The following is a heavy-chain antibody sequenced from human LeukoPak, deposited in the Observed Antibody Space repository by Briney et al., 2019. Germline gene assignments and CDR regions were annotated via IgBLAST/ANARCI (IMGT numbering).Heavy chain of an antibody. V-gene: IGHV4-59*01. CDR3: ARWRGYFHENYFDY. D-gene: IGHD2-21*01. Sequence: SESLSLTCTVPGGSISRYYSSWIRQPPGKGLEWIGYIYYSGNTNYNPSLKSRVTISVDTSKNQFSLKLSSVTAEDTAVYYCARWRGYFHENYFDYWGQGTLVTVSS. CDR1: GGSISRYY. J-gene: IGHJ4*02. CDR2: IYYSGNT.